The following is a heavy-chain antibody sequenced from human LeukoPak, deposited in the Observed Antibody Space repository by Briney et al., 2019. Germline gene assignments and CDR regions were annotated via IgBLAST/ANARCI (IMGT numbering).Heavy chain of an antibody. J-gene: IGHJ4*02. CDR3: ARIDRAYYDFWSGYYTKVNFDY. Sequence: SETLSLTCAVSDYSITSDYYWGWIRPPPGKGLEWIGSIYHSGSTYYNPSLKSRVTISVDTSKNQFSLKLTSVTAADTAVYYCARIDRAYYDFWSGYYTKVNFDYWGQGTLVTVSS. D-gene: IGHD3-3*01. V-gene: IGHV4-38-2*01. CDR1: DYSITSDYY. CDR2: IYHSGST.